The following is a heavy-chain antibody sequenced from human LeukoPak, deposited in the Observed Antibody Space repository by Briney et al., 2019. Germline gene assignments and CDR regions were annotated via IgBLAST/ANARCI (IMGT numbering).Heavy chain of an antibody. Sequence: GESLKISCKGSGYSFTNYWIGWLRQLPGKGLEWIGIIYPGDSDTRYSPSFQGQVTISADKSISTAYLQWSSLKASDTAMYYCAVEVVTSGFDAFDIWGHGTMVTVSS. V-gene: IGHV5-51*01. J-gene: IGHJ3*02. CDR2: IYPGDSDT. CDR3: AVEVVTSGFDAFDI. D-gene: IGHD2-2*01. CDR1: GYSFTNYW.